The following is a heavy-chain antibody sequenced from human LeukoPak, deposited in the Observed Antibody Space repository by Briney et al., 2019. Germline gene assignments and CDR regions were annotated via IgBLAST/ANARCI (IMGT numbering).Heavy chain of an antibody. CDR3: ARNSDIVVVVAATQYYYYYMDV. D-gene: IGHD2-15*01. V-gene: IGHV4-30-4*07. Sequence: SETLSLTWAVSGGSISSGGYSWSWIRQPPGKGLEWIGYIYYSGSTYYNPSLKSRVTISVDTSKNQFSLKLSSVTAANTAVYYCARNSDIVVVVAATQYYYYYMDVWGKGTTVTVSS. CDR1: GGSISSGGYS. CDR2: IYYSGST. J-gene: IGHJ6*03.